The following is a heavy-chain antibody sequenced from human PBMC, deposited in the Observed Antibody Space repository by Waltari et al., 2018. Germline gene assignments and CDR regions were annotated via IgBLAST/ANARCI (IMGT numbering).Heavy chain of an antibody. V-gene: IGHV4-34*01. CDR2: INHSGRT. CDR3: ARVRYYYDSSGYLECYFDY. J-gene: IGHJ4*02. CDR1: GGSFSGYY. D-gene: IGHD3-22*01. Sequence: QVQLQQRGAGLLKPSETLSLTCAVYGGSFSGYYWSWTRQPPGKGLERIGEINHSGRTNYNPCLKGRVTISLGRSKNQFSLKLSSVTAAVTAVYYCARVRYYYDSSGYLECYFDYWGQGTLVTVSS.